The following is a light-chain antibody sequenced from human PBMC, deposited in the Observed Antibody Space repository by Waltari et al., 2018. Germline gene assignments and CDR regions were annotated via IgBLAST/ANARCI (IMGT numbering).Light chain of an antibody. CDR3: QQRSNWPLT. CDR1: QSVSSY. J-gene: IGKJ4*01. V-gene: IGKV3-11*01. Sequence: EIVLTQSPATVSLSPGERATLSCRASQSVSSYLAWYQQKPGQAPRLLIYDASNRATGIPARFSGSGSGTDFTLTISSLEPEDFAVYYCQQRSNWPLTFGGGTKVEIK. CDR2: DAS.